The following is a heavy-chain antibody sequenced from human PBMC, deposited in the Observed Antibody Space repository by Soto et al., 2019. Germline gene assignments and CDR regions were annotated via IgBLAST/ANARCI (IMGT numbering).Heavy chain of an antibody. CDR3: ASRGGAADFWH. V-gene: IGHV4-34*01. CDR2: INHSGST. J-gene: IGHJ4*02. D-gene: IGHD3-10*01. Sequence: QVQLQQWGAGLLKPSETLSLTCAVYGGSFSGYYWSWIRQPPGKGLEWIGEINHSGSTNYNPSLKGRVTISVDTSKNPFSLKLSSVTAADTAVYYCASRGGAADFWHWGQGTLVTVSS. CDR1: GGSFSGYY.